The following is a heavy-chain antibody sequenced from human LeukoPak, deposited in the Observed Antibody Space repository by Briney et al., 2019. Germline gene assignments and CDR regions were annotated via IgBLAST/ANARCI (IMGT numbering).Heavy chain of an antibody. CDR1: GFTFSSYW. Sequence: PGGSLRLSCAASGFTFSSYWMHWVRQGPGEGLVWVSCVNGDGSITKYADSVKGRFTISRDNAKNTLYLQMHSLGAEDTAVYYCIRDLDYTHRLWGQGTLVTVSS. CDR3: IRDLDYTHRL. CDR2: VNGDGSIT. D-gene: IGHD4-11*01. V-gene: IGHV3-74*03. J-gene: IGHJ4*02.